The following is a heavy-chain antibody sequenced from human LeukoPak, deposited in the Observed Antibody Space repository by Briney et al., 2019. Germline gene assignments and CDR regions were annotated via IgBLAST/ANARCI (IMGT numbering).Heavy chain of an antibody. D-gene: IGHD2-2*01. CDR2: ISSSSTYI. V-gene: IGHV3-21*01. CDR3: AHWPDIVVVPAAIDY. CDR1: GFTFSSYS. J-gene: IGHJ4*02. Sequence: GGSLRLSCGASGFTFSSYSMSWVRQAPGKGLEWVSSISSSSTYIYYVDSVKGRFTISRDDAKNSLYLQMNSLRAEDTAVYYCAHWPDIVVVPAAIDYWGQGTLVTVSS.